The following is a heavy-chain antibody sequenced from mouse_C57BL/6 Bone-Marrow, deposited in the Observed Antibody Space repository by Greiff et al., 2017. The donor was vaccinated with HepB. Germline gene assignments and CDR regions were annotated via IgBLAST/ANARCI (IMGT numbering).Heavy chain of an antibody. V-gene: IGHV1-69*01. D-gene: IGHD2-5*01. CDR2: IDPSDSYT. Sequence: QVQLKQPGAELVMPGASVKLSCKASGYTFTSYWMHWVKQRPGQGLEWIGEIDPSDSYTNYNQKFKGKSTLTVDKSSSTAYMQLSSLTSEDSAVYYCARGDYSKGNYFDYWGQGTTLTVSS. CDR1: GYTFTSYW. CDR3: ARGDYSKGNYFDY. J-gene: IGHJ2*01.